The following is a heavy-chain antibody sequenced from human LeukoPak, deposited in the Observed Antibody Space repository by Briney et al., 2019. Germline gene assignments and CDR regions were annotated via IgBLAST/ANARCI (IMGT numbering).Heavy chain of an antibody. J-gene: IGHJ3*02. Sequence: ASVKVSCKASGYTFTSYAMNWVRQAPGQGLEWMGWINTNTGNPTYAQGFTGRFVFSLDTSVSTAYLQISSLKAEDTAVYYCATPRFTWVRGVLTTPPDAFDIWGQGTMVTVSS. D-gene: IGHD4-17*01. V-gene: IGHV7-4-1*02. CDR3: ATPRFTWVRGVLTTPPDAFDI. CDR1: GYTFTSYA. CDR2: INTNTGNP.